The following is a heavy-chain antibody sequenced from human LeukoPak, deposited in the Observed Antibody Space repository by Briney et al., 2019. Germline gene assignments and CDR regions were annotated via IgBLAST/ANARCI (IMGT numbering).Heavy chain of an antibody. Sequence: GGSLRLSCAASGFTFSSYWMSWVRQAPGKGLEWVANIKQDGSEKYYVDPVKARFAISRDNAKNSLYLKMNSLRAEDTAVYYCARENIREQSPYSAYYYGMDVWGQGTRVTVSS. CDR2: IKQDGSEK. V-gene: IGHV3-7*01. J-gene: IGHJ6*02. D-gene: IGHD1-26*01. CDR3: ARENIREQSPYSAYYYGMDV. CDR1: GFTFSSYW.